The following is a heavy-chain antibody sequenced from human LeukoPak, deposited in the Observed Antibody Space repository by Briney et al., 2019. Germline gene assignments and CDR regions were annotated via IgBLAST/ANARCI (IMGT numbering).Heavy chain of an antibody. D-gene: IGHD1-7*01. V-gene: IGHV3-23*01. Sequence: PGESLRLSCAASGFTFNNYNMNWVRQAPGKGLEWVSAISGSGGSTNYADSVRGRFTISRDNSMNTLYLQMNSLRAEDTAVYYCAKEQRDWNYGVFDYWGQGTLVTVSS. CDR1: GFTFNNYN. CDR3: AKEQRDWNYGVFDY. CDR2: ISGSGGST. J-gene: IGHJ4*02.